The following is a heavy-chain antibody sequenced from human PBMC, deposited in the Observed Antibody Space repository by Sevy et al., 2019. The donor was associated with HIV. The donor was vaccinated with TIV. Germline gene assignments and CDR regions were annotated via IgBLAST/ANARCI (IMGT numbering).Heavy chain of an antibody. CDR1: GFTFSSYS. CDR3: ARYYHYYYDSSGYSPDAFDI. V-gene: IGHV3-21*01. J-gene: IGHJ3*02. D-gene: IGHD3-22*01. Sequence: GGFLRLSCAASGFTFSSYSMNWVRQAPGKGLEWVSSISSSSSYIYYADSVKGRFTISRDNAKNSLYLLMNSLRAEDTAVYYCARYYHYYYDSSGYSPDAFDIWGQGTMVTVSS. CDR2: ISSSSSYI.